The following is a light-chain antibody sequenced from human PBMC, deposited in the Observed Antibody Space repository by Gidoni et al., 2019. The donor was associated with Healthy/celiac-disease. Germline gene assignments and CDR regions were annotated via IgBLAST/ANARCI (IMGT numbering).Light chain of an antibody. J-gene: IGLJ2*01. CDR2: QDS. CDR1: KLGDKY. Sequence: YELTQPHSVSVSPGQTASITCTGDKLGDKYASWYQQKPGQSPVLVIYQDSKRPSGLPERFSGSNSGTTATLAISGTQAMDEADYYCQAWDSSTALVFGGGTKLTVL. CDR3: QAWDSSTALV. V-gene: IGLV3-1*01.